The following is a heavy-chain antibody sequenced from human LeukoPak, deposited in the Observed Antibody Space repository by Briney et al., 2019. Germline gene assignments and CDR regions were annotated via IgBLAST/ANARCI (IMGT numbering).Heavy chain of an antibody. CDR1: GYTFTGYY. Sequence: SVKVSCKASGYTFTGYYMHWVRQAPGQGLEWMGRIIPILGIANYAQKFQGRVTITADKSTSTAYMELSSLRSEDTAVYYCARDGIYSSGWDYWGQGTLVTVSS. J-gene: IGHJ4*02. V-gene: IGHV1-69*04. D-gene: IGHD6-19*01. CDR3: ARDGIYSSGWDY. CDR2: IIPILGIA.